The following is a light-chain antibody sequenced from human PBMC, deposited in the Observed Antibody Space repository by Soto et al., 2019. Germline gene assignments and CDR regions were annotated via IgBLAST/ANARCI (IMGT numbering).Light chain of an antibody. V-gene: IGKV3-20*01. CDR1: QSVSSTY. Sequence: EIVLTQSPGTLSLSPGERATLSCRASQSVSSTYLAWYQQKPGQAPRLLIYGASSRATGIPDRFSGSGSGTDFTLTISRLQPEDSAVYYCHHYGRSPGTFGQGTKVDIK. CDR3: HHYGRSPGT. J-gene: IGKJ1*01. CDR2: GAS.